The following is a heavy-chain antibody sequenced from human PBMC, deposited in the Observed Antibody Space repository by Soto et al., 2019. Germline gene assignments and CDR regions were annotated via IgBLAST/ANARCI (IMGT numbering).Heavy chain of an antibody. J-gene: IGHJ4*02. CDR1: GFTVSSNY. CDR2: IYSGGNI. D-gene: IGHD2-15*01. CDR3: ARDQHCSGGSGYSTL. Sequence: EVQLVESGGGLVQPGGSLRLSCAASGFTVSSNYMSWVRQAPGKGLKWVSLIYSGGNIYYADSVKGRFTISRDNSKNTLYRQMNSLRAEDTAVYYCARDQHCSGGSGYSTLWGQGTLVTVSS. V-gene: IGHV3-66*01.